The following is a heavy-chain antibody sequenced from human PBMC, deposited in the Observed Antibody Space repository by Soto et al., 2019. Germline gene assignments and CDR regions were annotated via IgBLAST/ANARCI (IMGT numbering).Heavy chain of an antibody. J-gene: IGHJ2*01. CDR1: GDSVSRNTAT. CDR2: THFGSKWYK. V-gene: IGHV6-1*01. D-gene: IGHD3-16*01. CDR3: ARGSLRGGNWYFDL. Sequence: QVQLQQSGPGLVKPSKPLSLTFPIAGDSVSRNTATWTWLRRSPSTGIEWLGRTHFGSKWYKDYSVSVKSRIAINADTSKNQFSLQLNSVTPDDTAVYYCARGSLRGGNWYFDLWGRGTLVTVSS.